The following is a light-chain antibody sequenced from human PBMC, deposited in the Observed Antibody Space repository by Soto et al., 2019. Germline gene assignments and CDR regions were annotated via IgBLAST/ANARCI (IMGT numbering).Light chain of an antibody. V-gene: IGKV3-15*01. CDR2: GAS. J-gene: IGKJ4*01. CDR1: QSVSSY. Sequence: EIVMTQSPATLSVSPGERATLSCRASQSVSSYLAWYQHKPGQAPRLLIYGASTRATGIAARFSGSGSGTEFTLTISSLQSEDVAVYYCQQYNAWPLTFGGGTKVEIK. CDR3: QQYNAWPLT.